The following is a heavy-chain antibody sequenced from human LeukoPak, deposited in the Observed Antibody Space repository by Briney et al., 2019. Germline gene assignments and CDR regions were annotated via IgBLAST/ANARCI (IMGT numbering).Heavy chain of an antibody. V-gene: IGHV3-7*01. CDR2: IKQDGSET. D-gene: IGHD6-19*01. CDR1: GFTVSSNY. J-gene: IGHJ4*02. Sequence: GGSLRLSCAASGFTVSSNYMSWVRQAPGKGLEWVANIKQDGSETYYVDSVKGRFTISRDNAKNSLYLQMNSLRAEDTAVYYCARGGWYPDYWGQGSLVTVSS. CDR3: ARGGWYPDY.